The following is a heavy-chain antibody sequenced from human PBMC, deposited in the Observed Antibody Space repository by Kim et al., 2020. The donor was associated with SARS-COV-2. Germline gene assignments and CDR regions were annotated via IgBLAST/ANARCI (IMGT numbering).Heavy chain of an antibody. V-gene: IGHV3-23*01. J-gene: IGHJ4*02. CDR2: IAGNT. CDR1: GFTFSNSV. CDR3: AGKGGPGNHVYY. Sequence: GGSLRLSCAASGFTFSNSVMSWVRQAPGKGLEWVSTIAGNTYYADSVKGRFTISRDNAKNTLYLQMDSLRVEDTAIYYCAGKGGPGNHVYYWGQGTLVTV. D-gene: IGHD2-15*01.